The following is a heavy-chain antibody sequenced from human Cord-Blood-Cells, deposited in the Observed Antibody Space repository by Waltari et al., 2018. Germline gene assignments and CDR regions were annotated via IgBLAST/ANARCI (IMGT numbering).Heavy chain of an antibody. D-gene: IGHD3-22*01. CDR1: GGTFSSYA. Sequence: QVQLVQSGAEVKKPGSSVNVSCKASGGTFSSYAISWVRPAPGPGLEWMGGIIPIFGTANYAQKFQDRVTITADESTSTAYMELSSLRSEDTAVYYCASHYDSSGYYYYYGMDVWGQGTTVTVSS. J-gene: IGHJ6*02. CDR2: IIPIFGTA. V-gene: IGHV1-69*01. CDR3: ASHYDSSGYYYYYGMDV.